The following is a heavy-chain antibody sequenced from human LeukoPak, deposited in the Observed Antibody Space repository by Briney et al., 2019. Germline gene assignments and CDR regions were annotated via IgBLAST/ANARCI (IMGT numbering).Heavy chain of an antibody. CDR3: AREVRGKYYDSSGYYSDFDY. D-gene: IGHD3-22*01. J-gene: IGHJ4*02. Sequence: ASVKVSCKASGYTSTGYYMHWVRQAPGQGLEWMGWINPNSGGTNYAQKFQGWVTMTRDTSISTAYMELIRLRSDDTAVYYCAREVRGKYYDSSGYYSDFDYWGQGTLVTVSS. CDR2: INPNSGGT. V-gene: IGHV1-2*04. CDR1: GYTSTGYY.